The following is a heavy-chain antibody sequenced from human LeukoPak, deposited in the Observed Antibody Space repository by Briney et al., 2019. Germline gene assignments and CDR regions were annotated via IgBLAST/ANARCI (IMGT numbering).Heavy chain of an antibody. J-gene: IGHJ6*02. CDR1: GFTFDDYA. CDR3: AKDGPVGYSSSWYSVDYGMDV. V-gene: IGHV3-9*01. CDR2: ISWNSGSI. Sequence: GGSLRLSCAASGFTFDDYAMHWVRQAPGKGLEWVSGISWNSGSIGYADSVKGRFTISRDNAKNSLYLQMNSLRAEDTALYYCAKDGPVGYSSSWYSVDYGMDVWGQGTTVTVSS. D-gene: IGHD6-13*01.